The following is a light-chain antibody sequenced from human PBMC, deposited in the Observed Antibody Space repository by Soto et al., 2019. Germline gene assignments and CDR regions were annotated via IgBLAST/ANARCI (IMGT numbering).Light chain of an antibody. V-gene: IGKV3-15*01. CDR1: QSISDT. J-gene: IGKJ4*01. CDR2: SAS. CDR3: QQYNSWPPT. Sequence: EIVMTQSPATLSVSPGGRATLSCRVSQSISDTLAWYQQKPGQAPRLLIYSASRGATGFPARFSGSGSGTDFTLTISSLQSEDFAVYYCQQYNSWPPTFGGGTKVDIK.